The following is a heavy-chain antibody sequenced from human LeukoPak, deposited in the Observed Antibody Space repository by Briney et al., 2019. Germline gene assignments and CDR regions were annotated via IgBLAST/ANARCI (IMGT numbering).Heavy chain of an antibody. CDR1: GFTFSDYY. Sequence: GGSLRLSCAASGFTFSDYYLNWVRQAPGKGLEWVSSVSSTSSYINYADSVKGRFTMSRDNAKNSLYLQMNSLRAEDTAVYYCARGEYYFDYWGQGTLVTVSS. V-gene: IGHV3-21*01. CDR2: VSSTSSYI. D-gene: IGHD3-16*01. J-gene: IGHJ4*02. CDR3: ARGEYYFDY.